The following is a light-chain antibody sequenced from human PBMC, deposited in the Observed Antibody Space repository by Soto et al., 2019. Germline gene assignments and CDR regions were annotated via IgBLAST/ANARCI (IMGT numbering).Light chain of an antibody. V-gene: IGKV3-15*01. CDR3: QHYNHWPPWT. CDR2: GSS. CDR1: QSVSTN. J-gene: IGKJ1*01. Sequence: EVVMTQTPAILSVSPGERATLSCRASQSVSTNLAWYQQKPGQAPRLLIYGSSTRATGIPARFSGRGSGTELTLTISSLQSEDFAVYYCQHYNHWPPWTFGQGTKVELK.